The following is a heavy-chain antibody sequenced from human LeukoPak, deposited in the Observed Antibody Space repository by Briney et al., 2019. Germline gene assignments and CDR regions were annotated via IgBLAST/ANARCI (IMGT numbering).Heavy chain of an antibody. J-gene: IGHJ4*02. V-gene: IGHV1-2*02. CDR3: ARAGDSSGYRGISSY. CDR2: MNPNSSVT. CDR1: GYTFTGHY. Sequence: ASVKVSCKASGYTFTGHYIHWVRQAPGQGLEWMGWMNPNSSVTSYARKFQGRVTMTRDTSISTAYMELSRLTSDDTAVYYCARAGDSSGYRGISSYWGQGTLVTVSS. D-gene: IGHD3-22*01.